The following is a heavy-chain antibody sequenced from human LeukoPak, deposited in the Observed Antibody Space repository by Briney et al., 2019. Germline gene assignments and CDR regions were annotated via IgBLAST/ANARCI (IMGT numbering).Heavy chain of an antibody. J-gene: IGHJ6*02. CDR3: ARGSSWYSYGMDL. CDR1: GYTFTGYY. V-gene: IGHV1-2*02. CDR2: INPHSGGT. Sequence: GASVKVSCKASGYTFTGYYMHWVRQAPGQGLEWMGWINPHSGGTDYAQKFQGRVTTTRDTSISTAYMELGRLRSDDTAVYYCARGSSWYSYGMDLWGQGTTVTVSS. D-gene: IGHD6-13*01.